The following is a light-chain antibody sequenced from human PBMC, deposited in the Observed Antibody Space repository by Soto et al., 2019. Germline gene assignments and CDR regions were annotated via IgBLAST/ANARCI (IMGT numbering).Light chain of an antibody. V-gene: IGKV1-39*01. J-gene: IGKJ4*01. Sequence: DIQMTQSPSSLSASVGDRVTITCRASQNIDIFLNWYHQKPGRAPNLLIYGASTLQNGVPSRFRGSGSGTDFSLTISSLQPEDFGTYYCQQSYSAPPLTFGAGTKVDIK. CDR2: GAS. CDR1: QNIDIF. CDR3: QQSYSAPPLT.